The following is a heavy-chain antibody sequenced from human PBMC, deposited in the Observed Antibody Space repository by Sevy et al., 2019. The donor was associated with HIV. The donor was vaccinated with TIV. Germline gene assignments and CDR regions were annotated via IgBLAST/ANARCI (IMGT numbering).Heavy chain of an antibody. V-gene: IGHV6-1*01. J-gene: IGHJ4*02. Sequence: SQTLSLTCAISGDSVSSNSAAWNWIRQSPSRGLEWLGRTDYRSKWYNDYAVSVKSRITINPDTSKNQFTLQLNSVTPEDSAVYYCAREGYGSGSYLFDYWGQGTLVTVSS. CDR3: AREGYGSGSYLFDY. CDR2: TDYRSKWYN. CDR1: GDSVSSNSAA. D-gene: IGHD3-10*01.